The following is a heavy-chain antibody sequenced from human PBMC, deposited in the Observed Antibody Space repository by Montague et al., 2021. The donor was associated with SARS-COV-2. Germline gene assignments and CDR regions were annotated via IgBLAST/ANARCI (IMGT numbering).Heavy chain of an antibody. D-gene: IGHD6-6*01. CDR3: ARDRPESWRISPGLAGLFATVVHSASGMDV. CDR1: GDSMTSGSHF. J-gene: IGHJ6*02. CDR2: IQTSGTS. Sequence: TLSLTCTVSGDSMTSGSHFWAWVRQPAGKGLEWIGHIQTSGTSNYSPSLRSRVTLSIDTSRNQFFLQLRPVTAADTAVYYCARDRPESWRISPGLAGLFATVVHSASGMDVWGRGTTV. V-gene: IGHV4-61*09.